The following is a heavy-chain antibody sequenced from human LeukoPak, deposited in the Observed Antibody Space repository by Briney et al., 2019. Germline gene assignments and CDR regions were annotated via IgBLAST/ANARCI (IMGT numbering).Heavy chain of an antibody. CDR3: ARVPSRMGSSYVYYGMDV. CDR1: GGSITPYY. V-gene: IGHV4-59*01. CDR2: IYHSGST. J-gene: IGHJ6*02. Sequence: SETLSLTCTVSGGSITPYYWGWIRQPPGQGLEWIGYIYHSGSTNYNPSLKSRLTISIDTSKYQFSLRLISVTAADTAVYYCARVPSRMGSSYVYYGMDVWGQGTTVTVSS. D-gene: IGHD1-26*01.